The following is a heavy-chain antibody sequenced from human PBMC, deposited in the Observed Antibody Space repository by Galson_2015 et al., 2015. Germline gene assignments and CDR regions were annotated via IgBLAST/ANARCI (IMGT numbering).Heavy chain of an antibody. CDR1: GDSVSTTGVS. V-gene: IGHV6-1*01. Sequence: CAISGDSVSTTGVSWNWIRQSPSRGLEWLGRTYYRSNWYNDYAVAKESRITINPDTYKNQFSLQVNSVTPDGTAVYYSARDTRWGFDYWGQGTLVTVSS. CDR3: ARDTRWGFDY. D-gene: IGHD2-2*01. CDR2: TYYRSNWYN. J-gene: IGHJ4*02.